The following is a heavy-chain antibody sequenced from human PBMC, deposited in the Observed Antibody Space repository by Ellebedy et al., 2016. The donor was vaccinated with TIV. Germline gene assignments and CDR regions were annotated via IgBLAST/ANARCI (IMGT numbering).Heavy chain of an antibody. J-gene: IGHJ6*02. CDR3: AKARSYLGMYV. Sequence: GESLKISCVVSGFTFRNFGMHWVRQAPGRGLEWVAVISYDGSNKYYADSVKGRFTVSRDNSNNTLYLQMDSLRVDDTAVYYCAKARSYLGMYVWGQGTTVTVSS. CDR1: GFTFRNFG. CDR2: ISYDGSNK. V-gene: IGHV3-30*18.